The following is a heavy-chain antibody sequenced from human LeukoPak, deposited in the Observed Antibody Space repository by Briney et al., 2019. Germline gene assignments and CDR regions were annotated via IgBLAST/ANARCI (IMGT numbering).Heavy chain of an antibody. D-gene: IGHD5-24*01. CDR3: ARGLLSGGYNYDGPTARGYYFDY. J-gene: IGHJ4*02. V-gene: IGHV1-18*01. CDR1: GYTFTSYG. CDR2: ISAYNGNT. Sequence: APVKVSCKASGYTFTSYGISWVRQAPGQGLEWMGWISAYNGNTNYAQKLQGRVTMTTDTSTSTAYMELRSLRSDDTVVYYCARGLLSGGYNYDGPTARGYYFDYWGQGTLVTVSS.